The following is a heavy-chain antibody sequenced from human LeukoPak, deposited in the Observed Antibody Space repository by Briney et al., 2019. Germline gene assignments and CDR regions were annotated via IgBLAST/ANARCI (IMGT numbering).Heavy chain of an antibody. CDR3: ARYPGDFLDY. V-gene: IGHV1-69*04. D-gene: IGHD3-3*01. CDR2: IIPILGIA. CDR1: GGTFSSYA. J-gene: IGHJ4*02. Sequence: SVKVSCKASGGTFSSYAISWVRQAPGQGLEWMGRIIPILGIANYAQKFQGRVTITADKSTSTAYVELSSLRSEDTAVYYCARYPGDFLDYWGQGTLVTVSS.